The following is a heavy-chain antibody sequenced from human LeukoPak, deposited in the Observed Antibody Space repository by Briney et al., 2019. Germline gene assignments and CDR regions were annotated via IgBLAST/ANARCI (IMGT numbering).Heavy chain of an antibody. D-gene: IGHD6-13*01. V-gene: IGHV4-39*01. Sequence: SETLSLTCTVSGGSISSSSYYWGWIRQPPGKGLEWIGTIYYSGSTYYNPSLKSRVIMSVDTSKNRFSLNLSSVTAADTAVYYCARYSSTWSGDYWGQGTLVTVSS. CDR3: ARYSSTWSGDY. CDR2: IYYSGST. J-gene: IGHJ4*02. CDR1: GGSISSSSYY.